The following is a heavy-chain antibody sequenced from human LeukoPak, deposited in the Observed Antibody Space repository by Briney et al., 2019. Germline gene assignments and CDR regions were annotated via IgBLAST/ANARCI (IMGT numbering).Heavy chain of an antibody. CDR3: ARGSIVVGTAISDAFDI. V-gene: IGHV3-20*04. CDR1: GFTFDDYG. CDR2: INWNGGST. Sequence: RPGGSLRLSCAASGFTFDDYGMSWVRQAPGKGLEWVSGINWNGGSTGYADSVKGRFTISRDNAKNSLYLQMNSLRAEDTALYYCARGSIVVGTAISDAFDIWGQGTMVTVSS. J-gene: IGHJ3*02. D-gene: IGHD2-21*02.